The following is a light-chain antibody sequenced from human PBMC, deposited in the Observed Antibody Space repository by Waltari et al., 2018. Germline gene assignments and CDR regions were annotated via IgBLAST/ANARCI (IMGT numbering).Light chain of an antibody. J-gene: IGLJ2*01. V-gene: IGLV1-40*01. CDR3: QSYDNTGRGSVL. Sequence: SILTQPPSVSGAPGQRVIISCTGISSSIGAFDVHWSQVRPSAVPKLLIYGNSNRPSGVPDRFSASKSGTSASLVIAGLQPDDEAHYYCQSYDNTGRGSVLIGGGTQVTVL. CDR2: GNS. CDR1: SSSIGAFD.